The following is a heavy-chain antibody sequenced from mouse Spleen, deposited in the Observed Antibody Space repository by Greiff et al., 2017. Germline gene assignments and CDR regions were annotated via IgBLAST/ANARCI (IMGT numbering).Heavy chain of an antibody. CDR1: GYTFTSYW. D-gene: IGHD2-4*01. V-gene: IGHV1-61*01. CDR2: IYPSDSET. Sequence: QVQLQQPGAELVRPGSSVKLSCKASGYTFTSYWMDWVKQRPGQGLEWIGNIYPSDSETHYNQKFKDKATLTVDKSSSTAYMQLSSLTSEDSAVYYCAREGDYDVGTWFAYWGQGTLVTVSA. J-gene: IGHJ3*01. CDR3: AREGDYDVGTWFAY.